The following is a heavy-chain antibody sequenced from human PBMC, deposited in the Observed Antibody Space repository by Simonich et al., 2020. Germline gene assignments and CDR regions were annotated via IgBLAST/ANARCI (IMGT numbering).Heavy chain of an antibody. Sequence: QVQLQESGPGLVKPSETLSLTCPVSGGSISSSYWSWIRQPPGKGLEWIGYIYYSASPNYNPSLKSRVTISVDTSKNQFSLKLSSVTAADTAVYYCARAFRDRTGYFDYWGQGTLVTVSS. CDR2: IYYSASP. CDR1: GGSISSSY. CDR3: ARAFRDRTGYFDY. V-gene: IGHV4-59*01. J-gene: IGHJ4*02. D-gene: IGHD1-1*01.